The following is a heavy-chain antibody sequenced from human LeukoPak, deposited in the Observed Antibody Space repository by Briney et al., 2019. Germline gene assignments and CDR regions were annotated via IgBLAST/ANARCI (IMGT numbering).Heavy chain of an antibody. CDR3: ARGHRSSWFLGYYFDY. CDR2: ISSSGSTI. Sequence: GGSLRLSCAASGFTFSSYAMSWVRQAPGKGLEWVSAISSSGSTIYYADSVKGRFTISRDNAKNSLYLQMNSLRAEDTAVYYCARGHRSSWFLGYYFDYWGQGTLVTVSS. CDR1: GFTFSSYA. V-gene: IGHV3-21*04. D-gene: IGHD6-13*01. J-gene: IGHJ4*02.